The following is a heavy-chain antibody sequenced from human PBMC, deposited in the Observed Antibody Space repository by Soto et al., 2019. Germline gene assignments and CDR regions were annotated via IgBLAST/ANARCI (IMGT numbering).Heavy chain of an antibody. CDR3: AKAYSTFGGVSPYWDFDL. J-gene: IGHJ2*01. CDR1: GFTFSSYA. Sequence: EVQLLESGGGLVQPGGSLRLSCAASGFTFSSYAMSWVRQAPGKGLEWVSALSGSGGSTYYADSVKGRFTISRDNSKNTLYLQMNSRRAEDTAVYYCAKAYSTFGGVSPYWDFDLWGRGTLVTVSS. CDR2: LSGSGGST. V-gene: IGHV3-23*01. D-gene: IGHD3-16*01.